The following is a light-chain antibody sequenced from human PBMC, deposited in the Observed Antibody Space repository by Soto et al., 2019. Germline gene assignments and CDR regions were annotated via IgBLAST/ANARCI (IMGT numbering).Light chain of an antibody. CDR3: QQRVDWLT. Sequence: EILLTQSPGTLSLSQGDRATLSCRASQSVSIYLAWYQQKPGQAPRLLIYDASNRVTGIPARFSGSGSGTDFTLTISSVEPEDFAVYYCQQRVDWLTFGGGTKLEIK. V-gene: IGKV3-11*01. J-gene: IGKJ4*01. CDR2: DAS. CDR1: QSVSIY.